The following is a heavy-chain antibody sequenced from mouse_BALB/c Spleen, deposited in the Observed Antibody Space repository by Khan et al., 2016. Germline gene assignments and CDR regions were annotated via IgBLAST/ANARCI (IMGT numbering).Heavy chain of an antibody. CDR1: GFTFSSFG. CDR3: GRGDY. CDR2: ISSGSSAI. J-gene: IGHJ2*01. V-gene: IGHV5-17*02. Sequence: EVELVESGGGLVQPGGSRKLSCAASGFTFSSFGMHWVRQAPEKGLEWVAFISSGSSAIYYADTVKGRFTISRANPKHTLFLQMTSLRSDDTAMYYCGRGDYWGQGTTLTVSS.